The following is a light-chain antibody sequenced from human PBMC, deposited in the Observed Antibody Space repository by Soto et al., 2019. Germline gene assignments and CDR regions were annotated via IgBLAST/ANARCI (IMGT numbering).Light chain of an antibody. CDR2: AAA. J-gene: IGKJ2*01. Sequence: DIQMTQSPSSLSASLGDRVTITCRASQSVSSHLNWYQQKPGKAPKLLIYAAASLQSGVPSRFSGSGSGTDFTLTISSLQPEDFATYFCQHHYATPYTFGQGTTLEIK. CDR3: QHHYATPYT. V-gene: IGKV1-39*01. CDR1: QSVSSH.